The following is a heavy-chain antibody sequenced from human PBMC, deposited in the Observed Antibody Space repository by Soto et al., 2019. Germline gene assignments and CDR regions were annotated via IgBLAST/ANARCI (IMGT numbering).Heavy chain of an antibody. CDR3: VMVDNYVTPTPQDV. CDR1: GYIFVNYG. Sequence: QGQLVQSGDEVKKPGASVKVSCKASGYIFVNYGIAWVRQAPGQGLEWMGWISPYTGNTHSATKVQGRLTMTTDTSKSTAYMDLGSLTSDDTAVYYCVMVDNYVTPTPQDVWGQGTTVTVSS. V-gene: IGHV1-18*01. D-gene: IGHD3-16*01. J-gene: IGHJ6*02. CDR2: ISPYTGNT.